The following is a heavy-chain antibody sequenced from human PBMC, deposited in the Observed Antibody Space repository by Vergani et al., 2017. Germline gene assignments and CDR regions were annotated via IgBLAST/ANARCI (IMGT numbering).Heavy chain of an antibody. V-gene: IGHV1-8*01. J-gene: IGHJ6*04. CDR1: GYTFTSYD. D-gene: IGHD2-2*01. CDR3: ARGLGYCSSTSCPSDV. Sequence: QVQLVQSGAEVKKPGASVKVSCKASGYTFTSYDINWVRQATGQGLEWMGWMNPNSGNTGYAQKVKGRVTMTRNTSISTAYMELSSLRSEDTAVYYCARGLGYCSSTSCPSDVWGKGTTVTVSS. CDR2: MNPNSGNT.